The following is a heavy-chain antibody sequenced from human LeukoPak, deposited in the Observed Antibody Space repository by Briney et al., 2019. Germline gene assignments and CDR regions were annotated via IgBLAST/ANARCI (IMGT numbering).Heavy chain of an antibody. Sequence: PGGSLRLSCAASGFTFSDYYMSWIRQAPGKGLEWVSYISSSGSTIYYADSVKGRFTISRDNAKNSLYLQMNSLRAEGTAVYYCARDSDPYSDSYNWFDPWGQGTLVTVSS. D-gene: IGHD2-21*01. J-gene: IGHJ5*02. CDR1: GFTFSDYY. CDR2: ISSSGSTI. V-gene: IGHV3-11*01. CDR3: ARDSDPYSDSYNWFDP.